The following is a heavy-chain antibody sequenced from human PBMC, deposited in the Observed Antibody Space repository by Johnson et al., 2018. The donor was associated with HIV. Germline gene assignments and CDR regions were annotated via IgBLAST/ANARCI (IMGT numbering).Heavy chain of an antibody. CDR3: ARWGEQQLVNAFDI. D-gene: IGHD6-13*01. Sequence: QVQLVESGGGVVQPGRSLRLSCAASGFTFSSYAMHWVRQGPGKGLEWVAVISYDGSNKYYADSVKGRFTISRDNSKNTLYLQMHSLRAEDTAVYSCARWGEQQLVNAFDIWGQGTMVTVSS. CDR2: ISYDGSNK. J-gene: IGHJ3*02. CDR1: GFTFSSYA. V-gene: IGHV3-30-3*01.